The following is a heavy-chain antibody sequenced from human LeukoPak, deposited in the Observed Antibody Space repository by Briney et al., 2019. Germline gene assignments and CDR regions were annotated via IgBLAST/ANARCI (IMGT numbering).Heavy chain of an antibody. CDR3: ARGFSH. CDR2: IDHSGST. D-gene: IGHD3-3*01. CDR1: GGSFIDYY. Sequence: PSETLSLTCAVYGGSFIDYYWSWLRQPPGKGPEWIGEIDHSGSTTYNPSLKSRVTISVDTSKNQFSLKLNSVTAADTAVYYCARGFSHWGQGTLVTVSS. V-gene: IGHV4-34*01. J-gene: IGHJ4*02.